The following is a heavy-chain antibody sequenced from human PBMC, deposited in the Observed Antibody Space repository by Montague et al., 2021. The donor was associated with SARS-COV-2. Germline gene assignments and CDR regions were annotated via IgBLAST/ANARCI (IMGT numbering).Heavy chain of an antibody. CDR1: GGSISSYY. CDR2: IYTSGST. V-gene: IGHV4-4*07. J-gene: IGHJ6*02. CDR3: ARVGRAGYDILTGYYYYGMDV. Sequence: SETLSLICTVSGGSISSYYWSWIRQPAGKGLEWIGRIYTSGSTNYNPSLKSRVTMSVDTSKNQFSLKLSSVTAADTAVYYCARVGRAGYDILTGYYYYGMDVWGQGTTVTVSS. D-gene: IGHD3-9*01.